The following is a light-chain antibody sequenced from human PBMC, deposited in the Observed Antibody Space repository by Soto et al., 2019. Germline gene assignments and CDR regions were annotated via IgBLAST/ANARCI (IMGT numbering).Light chain of an antibody. CDR3: CSYAGSSTNVV. CDR1: SSDVGSYNL. Sequence: QSALTQPASVSGSPGQSITISCTGTSSDVGSYNLVSWYQQHPGKAPKLMIYEGSKRPSGVSNRFSGSKSGNTASLTISGLQAEDEADDYCCSYAGSSTNVVVGGGTKLTVL. V-gene: IGLV2-23*01. J-gene: IGLJ2*01. CDR2: EGS.